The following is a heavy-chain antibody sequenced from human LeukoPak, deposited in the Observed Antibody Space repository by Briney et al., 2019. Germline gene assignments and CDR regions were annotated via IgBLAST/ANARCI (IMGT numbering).Heavy chain of an antibody. CDR3: ARVSAVSSIDY. Sequence: SETLSLTCAVYGGSFSGYYWSWIRQPPGKGLEWIGEINHSGSTNYNPSLKSRVTISVDTSKNQFSLKLSSVTAADTAVYYCARVSAVSSIDYWGQGTLVTVSS. CDR1: GGSFSGYY. CDR2: INHSGST. J-gene: IGHJ4*02. V-gene: IGHV4-34*01. D-gene: IGHD4-17*01.